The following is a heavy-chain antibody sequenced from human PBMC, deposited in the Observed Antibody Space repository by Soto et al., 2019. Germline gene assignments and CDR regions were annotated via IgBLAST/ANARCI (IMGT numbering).Heavy chain of an antibody. CDR1: GFTFSDHY. J-gene: IGHJ4*02. CDR3: VRAAVDTTPYYFDY. D-gene: IGHD6-19*01. Sequence: GGSLRLSCLASGFTFSDHYMDWVRQAPGKGLEWVGRLRNKANSYTTEYAASVKGRFSVSRDDSKSSLYLQMNSLRSDDTAVYYCVRAAVDTTPYYFDYWGRGALVTVSS. V-gene: IGHV3-72*01. CDR2: LRNKANSYTT.